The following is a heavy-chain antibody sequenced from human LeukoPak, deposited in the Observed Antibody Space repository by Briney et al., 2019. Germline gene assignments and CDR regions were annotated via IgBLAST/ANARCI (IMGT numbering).Heavy chain of an antibody. D-gene: IGHD6-6*01. V-gene: IGHV4-34*01. J-gene: IGHJ4*02. CDR3: ARGSSSTFDY. Sequence: SETLSLTCAVYGGSFSGYYWSWIRQPPGKGLEWIGEINHSGSTNYNPSLKSRVTISVDTSKNQFFLKLSSVTAADTAVYYCARGSSSTFDYWGQGTLVTVSS. CDR1: GGSFSGYY. CDR2: INHSGST.